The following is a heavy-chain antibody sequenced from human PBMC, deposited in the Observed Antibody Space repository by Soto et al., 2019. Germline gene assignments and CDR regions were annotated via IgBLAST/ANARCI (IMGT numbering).Heavy chain of an antibody. V-gene: IGHV1-8*01. Sequence: ASGKVSFKGSGDTFTNYDIKVVRQATGQGLEWMGWMNPNSGNTGYAQKFQGRVTMTRNTSISTAYMELSSLRSEDTAVYYCARGRNGMDVWGQGTTVTVSS. J-gene: IGHJ6*02. CDR3: ARGRNGMDV. CDR1: GDTFTNYD. CDR2: MNPNSGNT.